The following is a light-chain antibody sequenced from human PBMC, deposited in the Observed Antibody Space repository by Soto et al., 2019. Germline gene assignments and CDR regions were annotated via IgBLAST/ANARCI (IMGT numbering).Light chain of an antibody. CDR1: SSDVGSYNR. CDR3: NSYTGSSTYV. V-gene: IGLV2-18*02. J-gene: IGLJ1*01. CDR2: EVS. Sequence: QSALTQPPSVSGSPGQSVAISCTGTSSDVGSYNRVSWYQQPPGAAPKLMIYEVSTRPSGVPDRFSGSKSGNTASLTISGRQAEDEADYYCNSYTGSSTYVVGTGTKVTVL.